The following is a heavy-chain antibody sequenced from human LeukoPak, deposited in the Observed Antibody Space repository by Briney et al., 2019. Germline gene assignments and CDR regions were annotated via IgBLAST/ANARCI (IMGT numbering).Heavy chain of an antibody. D-gene: IGHD3-3*01. V-gene: IGHV3-21*01. CDR1: GFTFSSYT. CDR3: ASAERYYDFWRASYYYYGMDV. CDR2: ISSSSSYI. Sequence: GGSLRLSCAASGFTFSSYTMNWVRKAPGKGLEWVSSISSSSSYIYYADSVKGRFTISRDNAKNSLYLQMNSLRAEDTAVYYCASAERYYDFWRASYYYYGMDVWGQGTTVTVSS. J-gene: IGHJ6*02.